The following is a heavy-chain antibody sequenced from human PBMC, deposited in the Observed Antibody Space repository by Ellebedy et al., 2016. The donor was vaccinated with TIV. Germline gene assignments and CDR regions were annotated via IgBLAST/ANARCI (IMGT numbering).Heavy chain of an antibody. J-gene: IGHJ4*02. CDR3: ANRAQDFGVVIHFDY. CDR2: ITISGA. CDR1: GFTFTNYA. D-gene: IGHD3-3*01. Sequence: GESLKISCAASGFTFTNYAMSWVRQAPGKGLEWVSVITISGAYYANSVKGRFTISRDNSKNTLYLQMNSLRAEDTAVYYCANRAQDFGVVIHFDYWGQGTLVTVSS. V-gene: IGHV3-23*01.